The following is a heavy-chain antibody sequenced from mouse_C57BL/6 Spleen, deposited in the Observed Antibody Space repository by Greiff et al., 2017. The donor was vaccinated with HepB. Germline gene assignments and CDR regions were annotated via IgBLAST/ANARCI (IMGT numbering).Heavy chain of an antibody. V-gene: IGHV1-74*01. CDR3: ARLGWYQTY. CDR2: IHPSDSAT. J-gene: IGHJ3*01. D-gene: IGHD2-1*01. CDR1: GYTFTSYW. Sequence: QVQLQQPGAELVKPGASVKVSCKASGYTFTSYWMHGGKQRPGQGLEWMGRIHPSDSATNYNQKFKGKATLTVDKSSSTGYMKLSSLTSEDSAVYYCARLGWYQTYWGQGTLVTVYA.